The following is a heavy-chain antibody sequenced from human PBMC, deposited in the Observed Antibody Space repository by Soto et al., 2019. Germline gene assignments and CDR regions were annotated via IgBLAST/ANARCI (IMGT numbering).Heavy chain of an antibody. Sequence: QVQLQQWGAGLLKPSETLSLTCAVYGGSFSGYYWSWIRQPPGKGLARIGEINHSGSTNYNPSLKSRVTIAVDTSQNQFSLRLSSVTAADAAVYYCARGATYYYGSESPALGNWFDPWVQGTLVTVSS. V-gene: IGHV4-34*01. J-gene: IGHJ5*02. CDR3: ARGATYYYGSESPALGNWFDP. D-gene: IGHD3-10*01. CDR2: INHSGST. CDR1: GGSFSGYY.